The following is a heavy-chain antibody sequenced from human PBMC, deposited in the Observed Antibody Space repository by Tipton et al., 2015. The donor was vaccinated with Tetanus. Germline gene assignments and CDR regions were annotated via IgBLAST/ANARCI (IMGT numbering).Heavy chain of an antibody. CDR2: INHGGGS. CDR3: ARQDTLNYYYVGYFHD. CDR1: GGSFSDYY. V-gene: IGHV4-34*01. D-gene: IGHD3-22*01. Sequence: LRLSCAVSGGSFSDYYWTWIRQSPGKGLEWIGEINHGGGSNYNPSLKSRVTLSLDTSKNHFSLRLSSVTAADTAVYYCARQDTLNYYYVGYFHDWGQGTLVTVSS. J-gene: IGHJ1*01.